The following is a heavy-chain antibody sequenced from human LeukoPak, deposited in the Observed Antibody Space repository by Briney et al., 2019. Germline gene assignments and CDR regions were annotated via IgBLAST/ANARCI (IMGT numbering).Heavy chain of an antibody. Sequence: PSETLSLTCSVSGDSTTAYYWSWIRQPPGKGLEWIGYFYYSGSTNYNPSLKSRVTISVDTSKNQFSLKLSSVTAADTAVYYCARGAYSSGWFSLDYWGQGTLVTVSS. CDR3: ARGAYSSGWFSLDY. CDR1: GDSTTAYY. CDR2: FYYSGST. V-gene: IGHV4-59*01. J-gene: IGHJ4*02. D-gene: IGHD6-19*01.